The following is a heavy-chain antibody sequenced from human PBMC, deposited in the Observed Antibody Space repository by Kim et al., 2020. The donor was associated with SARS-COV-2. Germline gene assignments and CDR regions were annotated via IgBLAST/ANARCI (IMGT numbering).Heavy chain of an antibody. D-gene: IGHD3-9*01. Sequence: GGSLRLSCSASGFTFSSYAMHWVRQAPGKGLEYVSAISSNGGSTYYADSVKGRFTISRDNSKNTLYLQMSSLRAEDTAVYYCVKDILDFDWLFGSGATPYFDYWGQGTLVTVSS. CDR1: GFTFSSYA. CDR3: VKDILDFDWLFGSGATPYFDY. V-gene: IGHV3-64D*06. J-gene: IGHJ4*02. CDR2: ISSNGGST.